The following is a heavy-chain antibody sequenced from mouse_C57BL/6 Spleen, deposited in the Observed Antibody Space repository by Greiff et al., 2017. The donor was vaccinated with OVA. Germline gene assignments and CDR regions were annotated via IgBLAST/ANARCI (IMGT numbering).Heavy chain of an antibody. CDR1: GYTFTGYW. CDR3: ARLIYYDYDGEGYFDY. CDR2: ILPGSGST. V-gene: IGHV1-9*01. J-gene: IGHJ2*01. Sequence: VQLQQSGAELMKPGASVKLSCKATGYTFTGYWIEWVKQRPGHGLEWIGEILPGSGSTNYNEKFKGKATFTADTSSNTAYMQLSSLTTEDSAIYYCARLIYYDYDGEGYFDYWGQGTTLTVSS. D-gene: IGHD2-4*01.